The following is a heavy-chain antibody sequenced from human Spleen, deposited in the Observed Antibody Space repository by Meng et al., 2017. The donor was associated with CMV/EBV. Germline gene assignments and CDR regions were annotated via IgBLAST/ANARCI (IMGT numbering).Heavy chain of an antibody. CDR2: ISAYNGNT. V-gene: IGHV1-18*01. D-gene: IGHD3-22*01. CDR1: GFIFSNYD. CDR3: ARGTKYYDNSGYLTA. Sequence: SGFIFSNYDFYWVRQAPGQGLEWLGWISAYNGNTIYTQNLQGRVIMTTDTSKSTVDMELRSLRSDDTALYYCARGTKYYDNSGYLTAWGQGTLVTVSS. J-gene: IGHJ5*02.